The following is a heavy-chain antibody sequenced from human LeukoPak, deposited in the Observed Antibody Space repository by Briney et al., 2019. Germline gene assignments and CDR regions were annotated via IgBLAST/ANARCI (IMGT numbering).Heavy chain of an antibody. CDR1: AFTFSNYW. V-gene: IGHV3-7*01. CDR2: IKEDGSEI. D-gene: IGHD4-23*01. J-gene: IGHJ4*02. CDR3: ASERGYSTFDY. Sequence: PGGSLRLSCAASAFTFSNYWMSWVRQAPGKGLEWVANIKEDGSEISYVDSVKGRFTISRDNAKNSLYLQMNSLRVDDTAVYYCASERGYSTFDYWGQGTLVTVSS.